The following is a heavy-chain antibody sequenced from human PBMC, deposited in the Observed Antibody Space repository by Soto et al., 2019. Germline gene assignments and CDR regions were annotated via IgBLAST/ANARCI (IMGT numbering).Heavy chain of an antibody. V-gene: IGHV1-3*01. J-gene: IGHJ4*02. CDR1: GYTFSSYA. CDR2: INAGYGNT. Sequence: GASVKVSCKASGYTFSSYAMHWGRQAPGQRLEWMGWINAGYGNTKSSQKFQDRVTISPDTSASTAYMELTSLRSDDTAVYFCVRYGVAATYWGQGTQVTASS. CDR3: VRYGVAATY. D-gene: IGHD2-8*01.